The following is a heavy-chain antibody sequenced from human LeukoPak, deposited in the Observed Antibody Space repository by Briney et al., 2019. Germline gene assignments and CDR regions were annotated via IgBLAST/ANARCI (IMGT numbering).Heavy chain of an antibody. CDR2: IYYSGTT. D-gene: IGHD3-16*01. CDR1: GGSISSYY. V-gene: IGHV4-59*01. Sequence: SETLSLTCTVSGGSISSYYWSWIRQPPGKGLEWIGYIYYSGTTYYNPSLKSRVTISVDTSKNQFSLKLSSVTAADTAVYYCARGSLAYYYYSMDVWGKGTTVTVSS. CDR3: ARGSLAYYYYSMDV. J-gene: IGHJ6*03.